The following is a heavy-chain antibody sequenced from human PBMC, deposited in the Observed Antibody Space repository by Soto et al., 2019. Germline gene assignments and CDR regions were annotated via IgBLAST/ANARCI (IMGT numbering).Heavy chain of an antibody. V-gene: IGHV2-5*02. CDR2: ISGDDEK. CDR1: GFSLITGGVS. CDR3: SHRRGMIMDV. Sequence: QITLKESGPTQVKPTQTLTLTCTFSGFSLITGGVSVAWIRQPPGKALEWLALISGDDEKRYSPSLSSRLTTTKETTKNQVVFTMTNMDPLDTATYYCSHRRGMIMDVWGQGTTVTVSS. D-gene: IGHD3-16*01. J-gene: IGHJ6*02.